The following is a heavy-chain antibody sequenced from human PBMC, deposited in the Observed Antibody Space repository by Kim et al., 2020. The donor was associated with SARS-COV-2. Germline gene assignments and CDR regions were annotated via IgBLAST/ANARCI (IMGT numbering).Heavy chain of an antibody. Sequence: GGSLRLSCAASGFTFSSYAMSWVRQAPGKGLEWVSAIGGSGGSTDYAESVKGRFTISRDNSKNTLYLQMNSLRAEDTAVYYCAKAMGGLLWFGELLYDYWGQGTLVTVSS. CDR2: IGGSGGST. CDR3: AKAMGGLLWFGELLYDY. J-gene: IGHJ4*02. D-gene: IGHD3-10*01. CDR1: GFTFSSYA. V-gene: IGHV3-23*01.